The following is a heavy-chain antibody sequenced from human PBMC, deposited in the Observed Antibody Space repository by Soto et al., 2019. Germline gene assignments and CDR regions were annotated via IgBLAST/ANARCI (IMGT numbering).Heavy chain of an antibody. D-gene: IGHD1-1*01. CDR2: TRNKANSYTT. CDR3: ARGATARTNYYYGLDA. V-gene: IGHV3-72*01. J-gene: IGHJ6*02. Sequence: EVQLLESGGDLIQPGGSLRLSCVASGLTFGSRALSWVRQSPGEGLEWVGRTRNKANSYTTEYAASVKGRFTISRDDSKNSLYLQMNSLKTEDTAVYYCARGATARTNYYYGLDAWGQGTTVTVSS. CDR1: GLTFGSRA.